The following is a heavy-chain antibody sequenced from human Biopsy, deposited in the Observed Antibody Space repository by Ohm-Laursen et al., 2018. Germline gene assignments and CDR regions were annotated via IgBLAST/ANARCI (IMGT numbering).Heavy chain of an antibody. Sequence: SVKVSCKSSGYSFTSYYMHWVRQSPGQGLEWMGWVHPNSGATNSAEKFRGRVTLTKDTSIGAVYIELRRLKSDDAAVYYCARDRMTDVFGGPTRTDVFDSWGQGTPVTVSS. V-gene: IGHV1-2*02. CDR1: GYSFTSYY. CDR3: ARDRMTDVFGGPTRTDVFDS. D-gene: IGHD3-10*01. J-gene: IGHJ4*02. CDR2: VHPNSGAT.